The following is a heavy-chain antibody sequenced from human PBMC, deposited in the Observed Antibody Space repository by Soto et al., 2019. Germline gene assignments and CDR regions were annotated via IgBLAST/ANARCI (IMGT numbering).Heavy chain of an antibody. Sequence: QVQLVQSGAEVKKPGASVKVSCKASGYTFTSYGISWVRQAPGQGLEWMGRISAYNGNTNYAQKLQGRVTMTTDTSTSTAYMELSSLTSADPAAEYGARVGVALGHWFVPWCQGTLVTASS. V-gene: IGHV1-18*01. CDR3: ARVGVALGHWFVP. J-gene: IGHJ5*02. CDR1: GYTFTSYG. CDR2: ISAYNGNT. D-gene: IGHD3-16*01.